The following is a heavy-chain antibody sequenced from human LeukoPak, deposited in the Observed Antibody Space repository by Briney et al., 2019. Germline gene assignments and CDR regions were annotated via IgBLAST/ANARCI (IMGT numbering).Heavy chain of an antibody. D-gene: IGHD1-26*01. J-gene: IGHJ5*02. CDR1: GFTFSSYG. V-gene: IGHV3-33*01. Sequence: PGGSLRLSCAASGFTFSSYGMHWVRQAPGKGLEWVAVIWCDGNNKYYADSVKGRFSISRDNSKNTLYLQMNSLRVEDTAVYHCTRVRSPNWFDPWGQGTLVTVSS. CDR2: IWCDGNNK. CDR3: TRVRSPNWFDP.